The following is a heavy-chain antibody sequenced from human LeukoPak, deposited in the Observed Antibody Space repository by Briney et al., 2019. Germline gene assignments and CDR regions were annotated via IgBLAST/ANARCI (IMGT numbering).Heavy chain of an antibody. Sequence: GASVKVSCKASGGTFSSYAISWVRQAPGQGLEWMGGIIPIFGTANYAQKFQGRVTITADESTSTAYMELSSLRSEDTAVYYCARERLRRQYIAAAGPFDYWGQGTLVTVSS. V-gene: IGHV1-69*13. CDR1: GGTFSSYA. J-gene: IGHJ4*02. CDR3: ARERLRRQYIAAAGPFDY. CDR2: IIPIFGTA. D-gene: IGHD6-13*01.